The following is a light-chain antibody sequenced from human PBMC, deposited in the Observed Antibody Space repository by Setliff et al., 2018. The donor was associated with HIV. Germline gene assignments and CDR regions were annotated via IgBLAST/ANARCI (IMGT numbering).Light chain of an antibody. V-gene: IGLV2-14*01. Sequence: QSVLTQPASVSGSPGQPITISCTGISSDVGNYNYVSWYQEHPGKAPKLMIYDVSKRPSGVSNRFSGSKSGNTASLTISGLQAEDEADYHCSSYTGRSTLVFGTGTKVTVL. CDR2: DVS. J-gene: IGLJ1*01. CDR3: SSYTGRSTLV. CDR1: SSDVGNYNY.